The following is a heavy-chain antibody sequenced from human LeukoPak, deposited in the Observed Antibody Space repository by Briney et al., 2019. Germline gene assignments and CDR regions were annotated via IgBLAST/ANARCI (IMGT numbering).Heavy chain of an antibody. J-gene: IGHJ2*01. CDR2: IKQDGSEK. D-gene: IGHD3-22*01. V-gene: IGHV3-7*04. Sequence: QPGGSLRLSCAASGFTFTSYWMSWVRQAPGKGLEWVANIKQDGSEKYYVDSVKGRFTISRDNAKNSLYLQMNSLRAEDTAVYYCAREGYYDSSGYTYGISVLWGRGTLVTVSS. CDR1: GFTFTSYW. CDR3: AREGYYDSSGYTYGISVL.